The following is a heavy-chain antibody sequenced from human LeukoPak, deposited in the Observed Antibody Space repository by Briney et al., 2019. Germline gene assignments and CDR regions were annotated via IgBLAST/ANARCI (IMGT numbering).Heavy chain of an antibody. Sequence: KSSETLSLTCTVSGGSISSGSYYWSWIRQPPGKGLEWIGYIYHSGSTYYNPSLKSRVTISVDRSKNQFSLKLSSVTAADTAVYYCARALEYDAFDIWGQGTMVTVSS. D-gene: IGHD6-6*01. CDR3: ARALEYDAFDI. J-gene: IGHJ3*02. CDR2: IYHSGST. CDR1: GGSISSGSYY. V-gene: IGHV4-30-2*01.